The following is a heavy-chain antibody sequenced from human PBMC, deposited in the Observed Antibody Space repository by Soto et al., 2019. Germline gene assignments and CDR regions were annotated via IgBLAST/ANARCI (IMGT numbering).Heavy chain of an antibody. J-gene: IGHJ4*02. CDR1: GFTFSSYA. V-gene: IGHV3-30-3*01. Sequence: QVQLVESGGGVVXXXXSLRLSCAASGFTFSSYAMHWVRQAPGKGLEWVAVISYDGSNKYYADSVKGRFTISRDNSKNTLYLQMNSLRAEDTAVYYCARDLRGQLWLSEYWGQGTLVTVSS. CDR3: ARDLRGQLWLSEY. D-gene: IGHD5-18*01. CDR2: ISYDGSNK.